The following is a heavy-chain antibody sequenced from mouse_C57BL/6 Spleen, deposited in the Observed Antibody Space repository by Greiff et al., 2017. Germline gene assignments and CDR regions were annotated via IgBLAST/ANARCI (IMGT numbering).Heavy chain of an antibody. V-gene: IGHV5-16*01. CDR1: GFTFSDYY. D-gene: IGHD1-1*01. Sequence: EVMLVESEGGLVQPGSSMKLSCTASGFTFSDYYMAWVRQVPEKGLEWVANINYDGSSTYYLDSLKSRFIISRDNAKNILYLQMSSLKSEDTATYYCARDTPVVAPYAMDYWGQGTSVTVSS. J-gene: IGHJ4*01. CDR2: INYDGSST. CDR3: ARDTPVVAPYAMDY.